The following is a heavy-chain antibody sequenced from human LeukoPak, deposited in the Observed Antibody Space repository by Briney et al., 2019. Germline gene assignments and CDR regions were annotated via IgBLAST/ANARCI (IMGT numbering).Heavy chain of an antibody. V-gene: IGHV1-18*01. D-gene: IGHD3-22*01. CDR3: ARAKYYYDSSGYYYVGPLDVDV. CDR1: GYTFTSYG. J-gene: IGHJ6*02. CDR2: ISAYNGNT. Sequence: ASEKVSCKASGYTFTSYGISWVRQAPGQGLEWMGWISAYNGNTNYAQKLQGRVTMTTDTSTSTAYMELRSLRSDDTAVYYCARAKYYYDSSGYYYVGPLDVDVWGQGTTVTVSS.